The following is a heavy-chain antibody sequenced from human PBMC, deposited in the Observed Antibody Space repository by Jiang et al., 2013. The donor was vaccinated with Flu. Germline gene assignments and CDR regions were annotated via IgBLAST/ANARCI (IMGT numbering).Heavy chain of an antibody. Sequence: QLVESGAEVKKPGSSVKVSCKASGGTFSSYAISWVRQAPGQGLEWMGGIIPIFGTANYAQKFQGRVTITADESTSTAYMELSSLRSEDTAVYYCARGGNYDSRATYYYYYGMDVWGQGTTVTVSS. V-gene: IGHV1-69*01. D-gene: IGHD3-22*01. CDR3: ARGGNYDSRATYYYYYGMDV. CDR1: GGTFSSYA. J-gene: IGHJ6*02. CDR2: IIPIFGTA.